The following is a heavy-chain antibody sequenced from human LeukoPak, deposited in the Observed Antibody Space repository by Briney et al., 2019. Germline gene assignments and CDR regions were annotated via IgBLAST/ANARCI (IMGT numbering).Heavy chain of an antibody. J-gene: IGHJ6*02. CDR2: ISRSGSGDNT. V-gene: IGHV3-23*01. CDR3: ARYSSSWSQHDYYYYGMDV. Sequence: GGSLRLSCAASGFTLSKFDMYWVRQAPGKGLECVSVISRSGSGDNTYYADSVRGRFTISRDNSRNTLYLQMNSLRAEDTAVYYCARYSSSWSQHDYYYYGMDVWGQGTTVTVSS. D-gene: IGHD6-13*01. CDR1: GFTLSKFD.